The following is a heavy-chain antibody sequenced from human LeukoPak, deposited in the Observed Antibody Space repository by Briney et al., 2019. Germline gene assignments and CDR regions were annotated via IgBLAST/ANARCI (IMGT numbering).Heavy chain of an antibody. Sequence: SETLSLTCTVSGGSISRSSYYWGWIRQPPGKGLEWIASIYYSGSTYYNPSLKSRVTISVDTSKNQFSLNLSSVTAADTAVYYCARADRQGASLSPFDPWGQGTLVTVSS. CDR3: ARADRQGASLSPFDP. CDR1: GGSISRSSYY. J-gene: IGHJ5*02. D-gene: IGHD1-26*01. CDR2: IYYSGST. V-gene: IGHV4-39*07.